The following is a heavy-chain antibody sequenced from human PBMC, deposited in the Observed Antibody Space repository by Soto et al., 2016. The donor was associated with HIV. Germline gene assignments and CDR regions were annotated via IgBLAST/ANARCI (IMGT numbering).Heavy chain of an antibody. V-gene: IGHV4-59*03. Sequence: QVQLQESGPGPVKPSETLSLTCTVSGGSITDYYWSWIRQSPGKELEWIGYFHYSGGTNYNPSLKSRVTISVDTSKNQFSLSLMSVTAADTAVYYCTMDTAAHFRYDYWGQGTLVHRLI. CDR3: TMDTAAHFRYDY. CDR2: FHYSGGT. CDR1: GGSITDYY. J-gene: IGHJ4*02. D-gene: IGHD5-18*01.